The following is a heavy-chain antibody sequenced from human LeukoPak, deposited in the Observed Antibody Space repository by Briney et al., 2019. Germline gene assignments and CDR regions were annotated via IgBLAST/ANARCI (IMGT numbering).Heavy chain of an antibody. Sequence: SETLSLTCTVSGGSFSTYYWSWIRQPPGKGLEWIGYIYYSGSTNYNPSLRSRVTISVDTSKNQFSLRLSSVTSADTALYYCARENSYYDSSGYYYGSGYFDYWGQGTLVTVSS. CDR1: GGSFSTYY. CDR2: IYYSGST. D-gene: IGHD3-22*01. J-gene: IGHJ4*02. CDR3: ARENSYYDSSGYYYGSGYFDY. V-gene: IGHV4-59*01.